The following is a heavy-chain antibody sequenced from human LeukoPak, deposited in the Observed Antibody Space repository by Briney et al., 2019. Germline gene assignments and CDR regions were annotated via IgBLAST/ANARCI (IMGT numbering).Heavy chain of an antibody. Sequence: GGSLRLSCAASGFTLSSYWMHWVRQAPEKGLAWVSRINSDGSTINYADSVKGRFTISRDKARNTLYLQMNGLRAEDTAVYYCVRGGSGYGNFDSWGQGTLVTVSS. CDR2: INSDGSTI. CDR1: GFTLSSYW. J-gene: IGHJ4*02. CDR3: VRGGSGYGNFDS. V-gene: IGHV3-74*01. D-gene: IGHD5-12*01.